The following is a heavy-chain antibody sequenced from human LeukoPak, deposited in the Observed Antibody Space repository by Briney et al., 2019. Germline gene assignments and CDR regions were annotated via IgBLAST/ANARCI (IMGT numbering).Heavy chain of an antibody. V-gene: IGHV3-9*01. CDR3: AKDSPGYYYGSGSYDY. CDR1: GFTFDDYA. CDR2: ISWNSGSI. D-gene: IGHD3-10*01. Sequence: GRSLRLSCTASGFTFDDYAMHWVRQAPGKGLEWVSGISWNSGSIGYADSVKGRFTISRDNAKNSLYLQMNSLRAEDTALYYCAKDSPGYYYGSGSYDYWGQGTLVTVSS. J-gene: IGHJ4*02.